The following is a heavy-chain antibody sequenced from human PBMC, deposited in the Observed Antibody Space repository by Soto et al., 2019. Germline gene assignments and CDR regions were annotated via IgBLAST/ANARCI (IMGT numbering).Heavy chain of an antibody. V-gene: IGHV3-30-3*01. CDR2: ISYDGDSI. D-gene: IGHD6-19*01. CDR1: GFTFRIYT. J-gene: IGHJ4*02. Sequence: GGSLRLSCAASGFTFRIYTMHWVRQAPGKGLEWVSVISYDGDSIFYTDTVKGRFTISRDNSKNTLYLQMNSLRAEDTAVYYCAAAEQWLADPFDYWGQGT. CDR3: AAAEQWLADPFDY.